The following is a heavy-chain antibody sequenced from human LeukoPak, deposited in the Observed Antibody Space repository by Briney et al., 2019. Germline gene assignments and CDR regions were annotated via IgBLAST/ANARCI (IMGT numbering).Heavy chain of an antibody. CDR1: GGTFSSYA. D-gene: IGHD2-15*01. V-gene: IGHV1-69*05. CDR3: ASYSSPFRFDR. J-gene: IGHJ5*02. CDR2: IIPIFGTA. Sequence: ASLKVSFKASGGTFSSYAISWVRPAPGQGLEWMGGIIPIFGTANYAQQFQGSVTITTDESTSTAYMELSSLRSEDTAVYYWASYSSPFRFDRWGQGTLVTVSS.